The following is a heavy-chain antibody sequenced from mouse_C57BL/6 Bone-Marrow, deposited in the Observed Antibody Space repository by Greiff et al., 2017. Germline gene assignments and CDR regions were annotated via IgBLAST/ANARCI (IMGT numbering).Heavy chain of an antibody. CDR3: TTSGFFFAY. D-gene: IGHD3-1*01. V-gene: IGHV14-4*01. J-gene: IGHJ3*01. CDR1: GFNIKDDY. Sequence: VQLQQSGAELVRPGASVKLSCTASGFNIKDDYMHWVKQRPEQGLEWIGWIDPENGDTEYASKFQGKATITADTSSNTAYQQLSSLTSEDTAVYYCTTSGFFFAYWGQGTLVTVSA. CDR2: IDPENGDT.